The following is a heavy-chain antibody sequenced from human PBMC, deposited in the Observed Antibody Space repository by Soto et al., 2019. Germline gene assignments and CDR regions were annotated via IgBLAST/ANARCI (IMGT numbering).Heavy chain of an antibody. D-gene: IGHD3-3*01. Sequence: SGGSLRLSCAASGFTFSDYYMSWIRQAPGKGLEWVSYISSSGSTIYYADSVKGRFTISRDNAKNSLYLQMNSLRAEDTAVYYCARVVPDRITIFGPAWDVWGQGTTVTVSS. V-gene: IGHV3-11*01. CDR1: GFTFSDYY. CDR2: ISSSGSTI. J-gene: IGHJ6*02. CDR3: ARVVPDRITIFGPAWDV.